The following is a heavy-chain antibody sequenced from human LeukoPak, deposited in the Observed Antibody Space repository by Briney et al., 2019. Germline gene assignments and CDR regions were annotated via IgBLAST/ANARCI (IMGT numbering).Heavy chain of an antibody. J-gene: IGHJ4*02. CDR1: GFTFSSYT. D-gene: IGHD2-15*01. CDR3: ARAQVVDY. V-gene: IGHV3-21*01. Sequence: GGSLRLSCAASGFTFSSYTMNLVRQAPGKGLEWVSSITSSSSYISYADSVKGRFTISRDNAKNSVYLQMNSLRAEDTAVYYCARAQVVDYWGQGTLVTVSS. CDR2: ITSSSSYI.